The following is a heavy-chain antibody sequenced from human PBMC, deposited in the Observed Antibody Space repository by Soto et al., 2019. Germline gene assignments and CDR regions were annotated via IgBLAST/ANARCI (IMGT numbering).Heavy chain of an antibody. CDR3: AREGLGKQAGYKGLVTLAY. D-gene: IGHD2-2*02. V-gene: IGHV1-69*06. J-gene: IGHJ4*02. CDR1: GSRFSNYV. Sequence: QVQLVQSGAEVKTPGSSLKVSCTVSGSRFSNYVISWVRQAPGHGLEWLGRIIPIFNSTKYAQKFQGRVTIVADKTTNTASLELSSLTSGDTSMYYCAREGLGKQAGYKGLVTLAYWGQGTLVTVSS. CDR2: IIPIFNST.